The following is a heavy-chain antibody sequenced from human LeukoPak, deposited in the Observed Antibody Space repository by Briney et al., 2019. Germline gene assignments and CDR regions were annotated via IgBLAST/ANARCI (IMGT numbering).Heavy chain of an antibody. V-gene: IGHV3-30*19. J-gene: IGHJ4*02. D-gene: IGHD3-10*01. CDR3: ARDGGTYYYGSGIFDY. CDR2: ISYDGSNK. Sequence: GRSLRLSCAASGFTFSSYGMHWVRQAPGKGLEWVAVISYDGSNKYYADSVKGRFTISRDNSKNTLYLQMNSLRAEDTAVYYCARDGGTYYYGSGIFDYWGQGTLVTVSS. CDR1: GFTFSSYG.